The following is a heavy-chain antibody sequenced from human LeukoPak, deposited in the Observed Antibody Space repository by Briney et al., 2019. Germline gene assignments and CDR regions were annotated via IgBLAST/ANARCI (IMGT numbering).Heavy chain of an antibody. V-gene: IGHV1-18*01. CDR1: GYTFTSYG. CDR2: ISAYNGNT. Sequence: ASVKVSCKASGYTFTSYGISWVRQAPGQGLEWMGWISAYNGNTNYAQKLQGRVTMTADTSTSTAYMELRSLRSDDTAVYYCARLYYGSGSYWQGFYYYYMDVWGKGTTVTVSS. CDR3: ARLYYGSGSYWQGFYYYYMDV. J-gene: IGHJ6*03. D-gene: IGHD3-10*01.